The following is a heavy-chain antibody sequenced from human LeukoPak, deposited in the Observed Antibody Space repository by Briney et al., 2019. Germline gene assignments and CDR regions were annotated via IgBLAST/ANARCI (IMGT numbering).Heavy chain of an antibody. CDR2: IYYGGST. J-gene: IGHJ5*02. CDR1: GGSISSGDYY. Sequence: PSETLSLTCTVSGGSISSGDYYWSWIRQPPGKGLEWIGYIYYGGSTYYNPSLKSRVTISVDTSKNQFSLKLSSVTAADTAVYYCARSPRLDTIFGVVIIGWFDPWGQGTLVTVSS. V-gene: IGHV4-30-4*01. CDR3: ARSPRLDTIFGVVIIGWFDP. D-gene: IGHD3-3*01.